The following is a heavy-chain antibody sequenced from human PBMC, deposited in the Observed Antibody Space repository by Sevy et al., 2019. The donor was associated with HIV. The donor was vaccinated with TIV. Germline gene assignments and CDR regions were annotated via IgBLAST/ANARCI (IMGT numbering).Heavy chain of an antibody. J-gene: IGHJ4*02. D-gene: IGHD1-26*01. V-gene: IGHV4-59*08. Sequence: GSLRLSCTVSGGSITSLYWNWIRQPPGKGLEWIANIYYNGHINYNPSLKSRVTVSLDTSKNQFSLRLSCVTAADTAMYYCAGENAWGRGYSWGQGTLVTVSS. CDR1: GGSITSLY. CDR3: AGENAWGRGYS. CDR2: IYYNGHI.